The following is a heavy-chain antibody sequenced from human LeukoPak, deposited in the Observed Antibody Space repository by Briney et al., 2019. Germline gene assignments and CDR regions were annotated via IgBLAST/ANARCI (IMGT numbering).Heavy chain of an antibody. D-gene: IGHD5-18*01. CDR1: GGSFSGYY. Sequence: PSETLSLTCAVYGGSFSGYYWNWIRQPPGKGLEWIGEINHSGSTNYNPSHKSRVTIAITTSTHQFSLKLSSVTAADTAVYYCARAGYSYGYSDCWGQGTLVTVSS. V-gene: IGHV4-34*01. CDR3: ARAGYSYGYSDC. CDR2: INHSGST. J-gene: IGHJ4*02.